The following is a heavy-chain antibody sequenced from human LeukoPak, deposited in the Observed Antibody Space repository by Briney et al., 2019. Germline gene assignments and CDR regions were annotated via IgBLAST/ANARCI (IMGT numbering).Heavy chain of an antibody. V-gene: IGHV4-39*07. CDR3: ARAGYSSSWYSD. J-gene: IGHJ4*02. Sequence: KPSETLSLTCAVSGGSISSSIYYWGWIRQAPGKGLEWIGSIYYSGSTYYNPSLKSRVTISVDPSKNQSSLRLSSVTAADTAVYYCARAGYSSSWYSDWGQGTLVTVSS. CDR2: IYYSGST. CDR1: GGSISSSIYY. D-gene: IGHD6-13*01.